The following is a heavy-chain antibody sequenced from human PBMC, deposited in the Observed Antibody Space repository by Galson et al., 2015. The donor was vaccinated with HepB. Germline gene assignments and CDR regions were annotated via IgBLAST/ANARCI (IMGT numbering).Heavy chain of an antibody. J-gene: IGHJ4*01. CDR3: ARRRGDCSGGNCYSTDY. CDR2: MNPNSGNT. V-gene: IGHV1-8*01. Sequence: SVKVSCKASGYTFNSYDINWVRQTTGQGLEWMGWMNPNSGNTGYAEKFQGRVTMTRNTSISTAYMELSSLRSEDTAVYYCARRRGDCSGGNCYSTDYWGQEPWSPSPQ. CDR1: GYTFNSYD. D-gene: IGHD2-15*01.